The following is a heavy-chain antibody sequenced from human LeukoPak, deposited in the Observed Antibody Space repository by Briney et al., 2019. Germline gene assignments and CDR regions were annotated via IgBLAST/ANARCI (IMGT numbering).Heavy chain of an antibody. Sequence: SETLSLTCTVSGGSISSSSYYWGWIRQPPGKGLEWIGSIYYSGSTYYNPSLKSRVTISVDTSKNQFSLKLSSVTAADMAVYYCASVNFWSGSVFDYWGQGTLVTVSS. CDR1: GGSISSSSYY. CDR3: ASVNFWSGSVFDY. CDR2: IYYSGST. V-gene: IGHV4-39*01. J-gene: IGHJ4*02. D-gene: IGHD3-3*01.